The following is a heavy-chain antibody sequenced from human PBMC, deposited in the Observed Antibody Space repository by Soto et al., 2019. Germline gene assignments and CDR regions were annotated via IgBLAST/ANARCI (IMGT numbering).Heavy chain of an antibody. CDR3: AKDLHWYGMDV. CDR1: GFTFSDYF. V-gene: IGHV3-23*01. CDR2: INKDGGTT. Sequence: EVQLLESGGGLLQPGESLRLSCAASGFTFSDYFMNWVRQAPGKGLEWVSGINKDGGTTQNADFVRGRFTISRDNSRNTLYLQMNSVRAEDTALYYCAKDLHWYGMDVWGQGTTVTVS. J-gene: IGHJ6*02. D-gene: IGHD1-20*01.